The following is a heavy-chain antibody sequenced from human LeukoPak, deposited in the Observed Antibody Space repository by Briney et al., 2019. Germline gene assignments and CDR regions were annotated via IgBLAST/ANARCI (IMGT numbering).Heavy chain of an antibody. D-gene: IGHD5-24*01. CDR1: GITFSNYW. Sequence: GGSLRLSCAASGITFSNYWMHWVRQDPGKGLVWVSGMNNDGSSTFYADSVKGRFTISRDNAKNSLYLQMNSLRAEDTAVYYCARAAGEMATIRYWGQGTLVTVSS. J-gene: IGHJ4*02. CDR3: ARAAGEMATIRY. CDR2: MNNDGSST. V-gene: IGHV3-74*01.